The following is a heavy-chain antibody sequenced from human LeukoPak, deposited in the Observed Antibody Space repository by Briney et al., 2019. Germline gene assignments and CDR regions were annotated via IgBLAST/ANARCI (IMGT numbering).Heavy chain of an antibody. CDR1: GGSFSGYY. J-gene: IGHJ4*02. CDR2: INHSGST. V-gene: IGHV4-34*01. D-gene: IGHD5-18*01. Sequence: PSETLSLTCAVYGGSFSGYYWSWIRQPPGKGLEWIGEINHSGSTNYHPSLKSRVTISVNTPQNQFSLQLASVTAADRAVYYCGSRGYSYAQDYWGQGTLVTVSS. CDR3: GSRGYSYAQDY.